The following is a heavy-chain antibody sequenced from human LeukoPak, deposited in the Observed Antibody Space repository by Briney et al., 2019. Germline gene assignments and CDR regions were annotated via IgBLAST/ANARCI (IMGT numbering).Heavy chain of an antibody. CDR1: GGSISSYY. CDR3: ASPHCGGDCYSSNAEYFQH. V-gene: IGHV4-4*07. CDR2: LYTSGST. J-gene: IGHJ1*01. D-gene: IGHD2-21*02. Sequence: LETLSLTCTVSGGSISSYYWSWIRQPAGKGLEWIGRLYTSGSTKYNPSLRSRVTMSIDTSKNQFSLKLSSVTAADTAVYYCASPHCGGDCYSSNAEYFQHWGPRTLVTVSS.